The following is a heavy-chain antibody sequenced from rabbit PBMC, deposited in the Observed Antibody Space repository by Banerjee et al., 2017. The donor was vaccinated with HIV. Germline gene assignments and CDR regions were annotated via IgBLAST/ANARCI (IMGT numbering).Heavy chain of an antibody. CDR2: IYTGSGST. Sequence: QSLEESGGGLVQPEGSLTLTCTASGFSFSSSYYMCWVRQAPGKGLEWIGCIYTGSGSTYYASWAKGRFTISKTSSTTVTLQMTSLTAADTATYFCARAGSSGYNGGYYFNLWGPGTLVTVS. CDR1: GFSFSSSYY. D-gene: IGHD1-1*01. J-gene: IGHJ4*01. CDR3: ARAGSSGYNGGYYFNL. V-gene: IGHV1S40*01.